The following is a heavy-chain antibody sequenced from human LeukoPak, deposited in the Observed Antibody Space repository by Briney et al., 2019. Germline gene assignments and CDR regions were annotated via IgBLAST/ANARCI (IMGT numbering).Heavy chain of an antibody. CDR3: AREGVAAAGGGRGAFDI. J-gene: IGHJ3*02. CDR2: IYSGGST. Sequence: GGSLRLSCAASGFTVSSNYMSWVRQAPGKGLEWVSVIYSGGSTYYADSVKGRFTISRDNSKNTLYLQMNSLRAEDTAVYYCAREGVAAAGGGRGAFDIWGQGTMVTVSS. CDR1: GFTVSSNY. V-gene: IGHV3-53*01. D-gene: IGHD6-13*01.